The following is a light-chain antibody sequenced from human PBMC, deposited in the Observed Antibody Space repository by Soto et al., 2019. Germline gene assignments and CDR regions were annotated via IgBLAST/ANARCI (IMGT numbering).Light chain of an antibody. Sequence: QSALTQPPSASGSPGQSVTISCTGTRSDIGGYNFVSWYQQHPGKVPKLIIYEVNKRPSGVPDRFSGSKSGNTASLTVSGLQADDEADYYCSSYAGTNNRYVFGTGTKLTVL. J-gene: IGLJ1*01. V-gene: IGLV2-8*01. CDR3: SSYAGTNNRYV. CDR2: EVN. CDR1: RSDIGGYNF.